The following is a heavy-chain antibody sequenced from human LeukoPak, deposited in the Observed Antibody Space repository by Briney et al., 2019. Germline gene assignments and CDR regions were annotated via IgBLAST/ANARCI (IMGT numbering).Heavy chain of an antibody. V-gene: IGHV3-23*01. CDR3: AKERGWYVTTSAYFDY. D-gene: IGHD6-19*01. Sequence: GGSLRLPCAASGFTFSSYAVSWVRQAPGKGLEWVSAISGSGGSTYYADSVKGRFTISRDNSKNTLYLQMNSLRAEDTAVYYCAKERGWYVTTSAYFDYWGQGTLVTVSS. CDR2: ISGSGGST. J-gene: IGHJ4*02. CDR1: GFTFSSYA.